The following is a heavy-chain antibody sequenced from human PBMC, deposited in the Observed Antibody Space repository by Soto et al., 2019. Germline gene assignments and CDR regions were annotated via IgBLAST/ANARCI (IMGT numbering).Heavy chain of an antibody. D-gene: IGHD2-2*01. CDR3: DRDRIVVVPAAMLDAFDI. CDR2: INPSGGST. CDR1: GYTFTSYY. J-gene: IGHJ3*02. V-gene: IGHV1-46*03. Sequence: ASVKVSCKASGYTFTSYYMHWVRQAPGQGLEWMGIINPSGGSTSYAQKFQGRVTMTRDTSTSTVYMELSSLRSEDTAVYYCDRDRIVVVPAAMLDAFDIWGQGTMVTVSS.